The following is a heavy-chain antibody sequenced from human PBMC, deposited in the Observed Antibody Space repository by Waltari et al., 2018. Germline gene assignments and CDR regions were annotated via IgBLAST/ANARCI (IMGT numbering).Heavy chain of an antibody. V-gene: IGHV1-2*02. CDR2: VNPNSGGR. J-gene: IGHJ4*02. CDR1: GYTFTGYY. CDR3: ARAGRYSGSYYDIDY. D-gene: IGHD1-26*01. Sequence: QVQLVQSGAEVKKPGASVKVSCKASGYTFTGYYMHWVRQAPGQGIGWRGGVNPNSGGRNCAQKFQGRVTMTRDKSISTAYMELSRLRSDDTAVYYCARAGRYSGSYYDIDYWGQGTLVTVSS.